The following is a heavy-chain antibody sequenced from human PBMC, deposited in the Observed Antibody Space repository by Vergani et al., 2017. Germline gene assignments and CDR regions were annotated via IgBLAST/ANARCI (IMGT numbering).Heavy chain of an antibody. CDR3: AKGGYYDSSGYYNYYYYGMDV. D-gene: IGHD3-22*01. J-gene: IGHJ6*02. CDR2: IRYDGSNK. CDR1: GFTFSSYG. Sequence: VQLLESGGGLVQPGGSLRLSCAASGFTFSSYGMHWVRQAPGKGLEWVAFIRYDGSNKYYADSVKGRFTISRDNSKNTLYLQMNSLRAEDTAVYYCAKGGYYDSSGYYNYYYYGMDVWGQGTTVTVSS. V-gene: IGHV3-30*02.